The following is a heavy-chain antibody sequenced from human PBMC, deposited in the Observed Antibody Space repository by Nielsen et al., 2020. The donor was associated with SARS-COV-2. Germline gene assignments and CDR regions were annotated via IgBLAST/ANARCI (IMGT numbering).Heavy chain of an antibody. Sequence: SETLSLTCSVSGGSVSSGSYYWSWIRQPPGKGLEWIGYIYYSGSSDYTPSLKSRVTISLDTSKNQFSLKLSSVTTADTAVYYCARAIVGVDAFDIWGQGTMVTVSS. V-gene: IGHV4-61*01. D-gene: IGHD1-26*01. J-gene: IGHJ3*02. CDR3: ARAIVGVDAFDI. CDR1: GGSVSSGSYY. CDR2: IYYSGSS.